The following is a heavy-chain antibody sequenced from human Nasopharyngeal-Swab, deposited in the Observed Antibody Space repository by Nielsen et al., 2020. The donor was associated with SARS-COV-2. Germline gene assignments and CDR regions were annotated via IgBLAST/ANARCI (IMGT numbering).Heavy chain of an antibody. CDR2: IYHSGST. CDR1: GYSISSGYY. V-gene: IGHV4-38-2*02. Sequence: SETLSLTCTVSGYSISSGYYWAWIRQSPGKGLEWIGSIYHSGSTYYNPSLKSRVTISVDTSRNHFSLKLRSVTGADTAVYYCARRETIVGSFDYWGQGTLVTVSS. D-gene: IGHD1-26*01. CDR3: ARRETIVGSFDY. J-gene: IGHJ4*02.